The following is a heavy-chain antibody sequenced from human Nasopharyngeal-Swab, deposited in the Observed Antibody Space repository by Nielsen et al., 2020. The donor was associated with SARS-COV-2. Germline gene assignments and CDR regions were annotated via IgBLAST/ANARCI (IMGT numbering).Heavy chain of an antibody. Sequence: GESLKISCAASGFTFSSYDMHWVRQAPGKGLEWVAVIWYDGSNKYYADSVKGRFTISRDNSKNTLYLQMNSLRAEDTAVYYCARDFGIFITANDAFDIWGQGTMVTVSS. CDR3: ARDFGIFITANDAFDI. CDR1: GFTFSSYD. J-gene: IGHJ3*02. V-gene: IGHV3-33*01. D-gene: IGHD1-20*01. CDR2: IWYDGSNK.